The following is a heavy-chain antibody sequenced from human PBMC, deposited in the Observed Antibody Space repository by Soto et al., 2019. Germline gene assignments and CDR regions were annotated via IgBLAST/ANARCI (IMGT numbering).Heavy chain of an antibody. CDR3: ARDPRGIAAPRVFDP. D-gene: IGHD6-13*01. Sequence: SVKVSCKASGGTFSSYAISWVRQAPGQGLEWMGGIIPIFGTANYAQKFQGRVTITADESTSTAYMELSSLRSEDTAVYYCARDPRGIAAPRVFDPWGQGTLVTVSS. CDR2: IIPIFGTA. J-gene: IGHJ5*02. V-gene: IGHV1-69*13. CDR1: GGTFSSYA.